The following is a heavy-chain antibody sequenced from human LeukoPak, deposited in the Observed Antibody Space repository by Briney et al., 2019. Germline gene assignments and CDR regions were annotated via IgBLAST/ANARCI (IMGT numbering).Heavy chain of an antibody. CDR1: GFTFSSYG. D-gene: IGHD4-23*01. V-gene: IGHV3-33*01. J-gene: IGHJ4*02. Sequence: GGSLRLSCAESGFTFSSYGMHWVRQAPGKGLEWVAVIWYDGSNKYYADSVKGRFTISRDNSKNTLYLQMNSLRAEDTAVYYCARSSDYGGNKSTYWGQGTLVTVSS. CDR3: ARSSDYGGNKSTY. CDR2: IWYDGSNK.